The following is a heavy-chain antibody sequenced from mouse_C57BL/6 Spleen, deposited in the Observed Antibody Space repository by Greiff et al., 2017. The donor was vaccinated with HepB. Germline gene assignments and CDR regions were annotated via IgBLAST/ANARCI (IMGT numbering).Heavy chain of an antibody. Sequence: QVQLQQPGAELVKPGASVKLSCKASGYTFTSYWMHWVKQRPGQGLEWIGMIHPNSGSTNYNEKFKSKATLTVDKSSSTAYMQLSSLTSEDSAVYYCARDYYGSLDVWGTGTTVTVSS. J-gene: IGHJ1*03. D-gene: IGHD1-1*01. V-gene: IGHV1-64*01. CDR3: ARDYYGSLDV. CDR1: GYTFTSYW. CDR2: IHPNSGST.